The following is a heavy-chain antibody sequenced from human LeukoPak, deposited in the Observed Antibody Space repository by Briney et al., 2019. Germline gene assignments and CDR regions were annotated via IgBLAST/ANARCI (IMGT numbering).Heavy chain of an antibody. CDR3: ARDYDLIVVVPAAMGY. D-gene: IGHD2-2*01. Sequence: EASVKVSCKASGYTFTGYYMRWVRQAPGQGLEWMGWINPNSGGTNYAQKFQGRVTMTRDTSISTAYMELSRLRSDDTAVYYCARDYDLIVVVPAAMGYWGQGTLVTVSS. J-gene: IGHJ4*02. CDR2: INPNSGGT. CDR1: GYTFTGYY. V-gene: IGHV1-2*02.